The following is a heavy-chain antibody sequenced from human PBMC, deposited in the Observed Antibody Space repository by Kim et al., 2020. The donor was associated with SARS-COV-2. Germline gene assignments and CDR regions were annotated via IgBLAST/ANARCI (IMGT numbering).Heavy chain of an antibody. V-gene: IGHV2-70*01. Sequence: YYSTSLKTRLTISKDTSKNQVVLTMTNMDPVDTATYYCARSSVGQQLAFDPWGQGTLVTVSS. J-gene: IGHJ5*02. D-gene: IGHD6-13*01. CDR3: ARSSVGQQLAFDP.